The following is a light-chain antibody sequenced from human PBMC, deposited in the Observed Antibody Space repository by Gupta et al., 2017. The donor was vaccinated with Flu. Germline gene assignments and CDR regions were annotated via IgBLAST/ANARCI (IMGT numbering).Light chain of an antibody. Sequence: TNSDIGNFNLVSWYQQLPGKVPKLIIYEVSKWPSNMPSRFSGSKSGITASLTISGLQSEDEAHYYCCSYSSDDTVIFVGGTSLTGL. J-gene: IGLJ2*01. CDR3: CSYSSDDTVI. V-gene: IGLV2-23*02. CDR1: NSDIGNFNL. CDR2: EVS.